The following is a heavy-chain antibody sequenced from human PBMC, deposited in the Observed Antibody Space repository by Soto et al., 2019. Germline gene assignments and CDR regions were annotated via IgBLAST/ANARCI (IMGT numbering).Heavy chain of an antibody. Sequence: GGSLTLFCAASGFTLSTYAMSWVPQAAGKGLDWVSAFSGRGGSIYSAAPVQGPLTNSRDNYKHTLYLQMNSLRAEDTAVYYCAKGTYYYGSWRNPGGHKYYFDYWGQGTLITVSS. D-gene: IGHD3-10*01. V-gene: IGHV3-23*01. J-gene: IGHJ4*02. CDR3: AKGTYYYGSWRNPGGHKYYFDY. CDR1: GFTLSTYA. CDR2: FSGRGGSI.